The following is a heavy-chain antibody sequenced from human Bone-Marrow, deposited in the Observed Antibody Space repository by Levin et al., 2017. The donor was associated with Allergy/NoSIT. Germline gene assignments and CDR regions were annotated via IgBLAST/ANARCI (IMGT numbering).Heavy chain of an antibody. CDR2: INGEGTYT. CDR3: ARKEDGKFDP. D-gene: IGHD4-23*01. CDR1: GFTFSTSW. V-gene: IGHV3-74*01. Sequence: QPGGSLRLSCTASGFTFSTSWMHWIRQAPGKGLVWVSRINGEGTYTRYADFVKGRFIISRDNAKNTLHLQLDSLSVEDTALYYCARKEDGKFDPWGQGTLVTVSS. J-gene: IGHJ5*02.